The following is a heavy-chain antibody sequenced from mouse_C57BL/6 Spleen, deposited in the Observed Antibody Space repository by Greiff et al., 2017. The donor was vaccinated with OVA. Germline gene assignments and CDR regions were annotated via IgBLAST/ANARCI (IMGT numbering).Heavy chain of an antibody. V-gene: IGHV1-82*01. CDR1: GYAFSSSW. J-gene: IGHJ3*01. CDR3: AREGSSAWFAY. CDR2: IYPGDGDT. D-gene: IGHD6-1*01. Sequence: QVQLQQSGPELVKPGASVKISCKASGYAFSSSWMNWVKQRPGKGLEWIGRIYPGDGDTNYNGKFKGKATLTADKSSSTAYMQLSSLTSEDSAVYFCAREGSSAWFAYWGQGTLVTVSA.